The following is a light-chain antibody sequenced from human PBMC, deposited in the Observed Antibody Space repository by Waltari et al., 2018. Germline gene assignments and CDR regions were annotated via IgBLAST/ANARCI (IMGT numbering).Light chain of an antibody. CDR2: EVS. V-gene: IGLV2-14*01. J-gene: IGLJ1*01. CDR3: SSYTTSSAPGV. CDR1: DSDVGAYDF. Sequence: QSALTQPASVSGPPGQSITISCSGTDSDVGAYDFVSWYQQPPGKAPHLIIYEVSNRPSGISNRFSASKSGNTASLTISGLQAEDEAVYYCSSYTTSSAPGVFGTGTRVTVL.